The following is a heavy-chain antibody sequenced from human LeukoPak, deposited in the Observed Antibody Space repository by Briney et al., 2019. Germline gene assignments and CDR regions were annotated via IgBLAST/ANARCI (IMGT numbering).Heavy chain of an antibody. V-gene: IGHV1-2*06. J-gene: IGHJ3*02. CDR2: INPNSGGT. D-gene: IGHD3-10*01. CDR1: GYNFSGYY. CDR3: ARRSLSDRFDI. Sequence: GASVTVSCKASGYNFSGYYMHWVRQAPGQGLEWMGRINPNSGGTNYAQKFQGRVTMTRDTSISTAYMELTRLTSDDTAVYYCARRSLSDRFDIWGQGTMVTVSS.